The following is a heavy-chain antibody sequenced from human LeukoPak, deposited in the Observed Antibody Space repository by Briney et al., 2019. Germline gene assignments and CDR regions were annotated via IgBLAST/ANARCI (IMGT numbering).Heavy chain of an antibody. D-gene: IGHD3-9*01. CDR3: ARERLYYAILTALDY. CDR2: ISSSGSTI. Sequence: GGSLRLSCAASGFTFSDYYMSWIRQAPGKGLEWVSYISSSGSTIYYADSVKGRFTISRDNAKNSLYLQMNSLRAEDTAVYYCARERLYYAILTALDYWGQGTLVTVSS. V-gene: IGHV3-11*04. CDR1: GFTFSDYY. J-gene: IGHJ4*02.